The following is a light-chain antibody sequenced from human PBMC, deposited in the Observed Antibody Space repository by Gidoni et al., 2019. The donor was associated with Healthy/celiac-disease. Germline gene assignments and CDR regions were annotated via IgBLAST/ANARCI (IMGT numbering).Light chain of an antibody. CDR1: QSLLQSNGYNY. Sequence: IVLTQSPLSLPVTPGEPASISCRSSQSLLQSNGYNYLDWYLQKPGQSPQLLIYLGSNRASGGPDRFSGSGAGTDFTLKISRVEAEDVGVYYCMQALQTLWTFGQGTKVEIK. V-gene: IGKV2-28*01. CDR2: LGS. CDR3: MQALQTLWT. J-gene: IGKJ1*01.